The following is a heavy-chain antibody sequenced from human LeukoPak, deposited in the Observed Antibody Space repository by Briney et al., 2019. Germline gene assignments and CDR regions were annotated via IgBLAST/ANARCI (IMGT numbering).Heavy chain of an antibody. CDR3: ARDRSHLGYCSGGSCYDPTDRVHFDY. V-gene: IGHV1-2*02. D-gene: IGHD2-15*01. CDR2: INPNSGGT. Sequence: ASVKVSCKTSGYTFTTYHMHWVRQAPGQGLEWMGWINPNSGGTDYAQKFQDRVTMTRDTSISTAYMELSRLRSDDTAVYYCARDRSHLGYCSGGSCYDPTDRVHFDYWGQGTLVTVSS. J-gene: IGHJ4*02. CDR1: GYTFTTYH.